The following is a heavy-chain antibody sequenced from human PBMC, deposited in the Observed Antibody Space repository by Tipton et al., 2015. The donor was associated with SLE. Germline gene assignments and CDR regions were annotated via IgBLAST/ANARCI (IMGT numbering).Heavy chain of an antibody. Sequence: GLVKPSGTLSLTCVVSGGSISSNKWWNWVRQPPGKGLEWIGEIYHSGSTNYNPSLKSRVTISVDRSKNQFSLKLGSVTAADTAVYYCAREAVGSGFGAFDIWGQGTMVTVSS. CDR1: GGSISSNKW. V-gene: IGHV4-4*02. D-gene: IGHD3-3*01. CDR3: AREAVGSGFGAFDI. CDR2: IYHSGST. J-gene: IGHJ3*02.